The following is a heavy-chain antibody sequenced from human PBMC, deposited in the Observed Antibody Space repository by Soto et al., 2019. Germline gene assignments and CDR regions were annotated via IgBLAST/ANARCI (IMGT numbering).Heavy chain of an antibody. V-gene: IGHV3-30*18. CDR1: GFTFSSYG. J-gene: IGHJ4*02. CDR3: AKDKGYSYGYGVFDY. CDR2: ISYDGSNK. Sequence: QVQLVESGGGVVQPGRSLRLSCAASGFTFSSYGMHWVRQAPGKGLEWVAVISYDGSNKYYADSVKGRFTISRDNSKNTLYLQMNSLRAEDTAVYYCAKDKGYSYGYGVFDYWGQGTLVTVSS. D-gene: IGHD5-18*01.